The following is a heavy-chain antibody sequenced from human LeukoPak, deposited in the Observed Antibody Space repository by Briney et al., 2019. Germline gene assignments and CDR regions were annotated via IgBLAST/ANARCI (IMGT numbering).Heavy chain of an antibody. J-gene: IGHJ4*02. V-gene: IGHV4-31*03. CDR2: IFYSGST. Sequence: PSETLSLTCSVSGGSISSGGYYWTWIRQHPGKGLEWIGYIFYSGSTFYNPSLKSRVTISVDTSKKQFSLNLSSATAADTAVYYCARGFGGGSTDYWGQGALVTVSS. CDR3: ARGFGGGSTDY. CDR1: GGSISSGGYY. D-gene: IGHD2-15*01.